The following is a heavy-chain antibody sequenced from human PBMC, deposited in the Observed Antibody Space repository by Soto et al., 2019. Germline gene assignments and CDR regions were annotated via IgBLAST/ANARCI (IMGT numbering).Heavy chain of an antibody. CDR3: ASSQKGYNWNYFDH. V-gene: IGHV4-39*01. CDR1: GGSVSSGDYY. CDR2: VFYTGFT. Sequence: SETLSLTCTVSGGSVSSGDYYWGWLRQSPGRGPEWIGSVFYTGFTSYNPSLESRVSVSVDTSKNQFSLKVSAVTAADTAVYYCASSQKGYNWNYFDHWGQGALVTVSS. D-gene: IGHD1-20*01. J-gene: IGHJ4*02.